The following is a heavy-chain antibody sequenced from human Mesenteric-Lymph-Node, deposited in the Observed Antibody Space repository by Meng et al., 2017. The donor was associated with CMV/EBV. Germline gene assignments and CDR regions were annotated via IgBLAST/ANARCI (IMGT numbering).Heavy chain of an antibody. CDR2: IYYSGST. CDR1: GGSFSGYY. D-gene: IGHD2-2*02. CDR3: ARDDCSSTSCYTAYYYGMDV. J-gene: IGHJ6*02. V-gene: IGHV4-59*01. Sequence: GSLRLSCAVYGGSFSGYYWSWIRQPPGKGLEWIGYIYYSGSTKYNPSLKSRVTMSVETTKNRFSLHLSSVTAADTAVYYCARDDCSSTSCYTAYYYGMDVWGQGTTVTVSS.